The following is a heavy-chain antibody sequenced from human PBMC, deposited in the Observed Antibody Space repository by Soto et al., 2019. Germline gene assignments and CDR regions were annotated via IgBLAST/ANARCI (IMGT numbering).Heavy chain of an antibody. J-gene: IGHJ5*02. Sequence: SETLSLTCAVYGGSFSGYYWSWIRQPPGKGLEWIGEINHSGSTNYNPSLKSRVTISVDTSKNQFSLKLSSVTAADTAVYYCARGLNGRRSFVVLRGNWFDPWGQGTLVTVSS. V-gene: IGHV4-34*01. CDR1: GGSFSGYY. CDR3: ARGLNGRRSFVVLRGNWFDP. CDR2: INHSGST. D-gene: IGHD1-26*01.